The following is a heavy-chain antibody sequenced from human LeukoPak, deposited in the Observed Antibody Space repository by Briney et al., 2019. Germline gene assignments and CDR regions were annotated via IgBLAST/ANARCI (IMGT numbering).Heavy chain of an antibody. CDR2: IIPIFGTA. V-gene: IGHV1-69*13. CDR3: ATGFFRAGQYYYMDV. CDR1: GGTFSSYA. Sequence: ASVKVSCKASGGTFSSYAISWVRQAPGQGLEWMGGIIPIFGTANYAQKFQGRVTITADESTSTAYMELSSLRSEDTAVYYCATGFFRAGQYYYMDVWGKGTTVTISS. J-gene: IGHJ6*03. D-gene: IGHD6-19*01.